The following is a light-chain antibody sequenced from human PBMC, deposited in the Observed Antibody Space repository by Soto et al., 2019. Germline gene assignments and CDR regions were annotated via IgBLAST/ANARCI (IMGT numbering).Light chain of an antibody. Sequence: QSALTQPPSASGSPGQSVTISCTGTSSDVDSYNFVSWYQHHPGKAPKLILYDVIKRPSGVPDRFSGSKSGNTASLTVSGLQAEDEADYYCSSYGGSNSFILFGGGTQLTVL. V-gene: IGLV2-8*01. J-gene: IGLJ2*01. CDR2: DVI. CDR3: SSYGGSNSFIL. CDR1: SSDVDSYNF.